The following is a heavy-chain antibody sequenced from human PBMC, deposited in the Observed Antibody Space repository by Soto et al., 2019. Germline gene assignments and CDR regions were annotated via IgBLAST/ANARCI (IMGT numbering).Heavy chain of an antibody. D-gene: IGHD1-1*01. J-gene: IGHJ4*02. CDR3: AKAGGNRNWYFDY. CDR2: IRVNNGDT. Sequence: ASLKVSCKSSGYTFTNSGFSWVRQAPGQGLEWVGWIRVNNGDTHYADSVKGRFTISRDNSKNTMYLQMNSLRAEDTAVYYCAKAGGNRNWYFDYWGQGTLVTVSS. V-gene: IGHV1-18*01. CDR1: GYTFTNSG.